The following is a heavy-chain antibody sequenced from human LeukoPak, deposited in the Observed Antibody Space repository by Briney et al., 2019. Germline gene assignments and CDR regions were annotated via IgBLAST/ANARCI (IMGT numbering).Heavy chain of an antibody. CDR1: GGSISSSSYY. V-gene: IGHV4-39*01. Sequence: PSETLSLTCTVSGGSISSSSYYWGWIRQPPGKGLEWIGSIYYSGSTYYNPSLKSRVTISVDTSKNQFSLKLSSVTAADTAVYYCARGGASSLPFDSWGQGTLVTVSS. J-gene: IGHJ4*02. CDR3: ARGGASSLPFDS. CDR2: IYYSGST. D-gene: IGHD6-13*01.